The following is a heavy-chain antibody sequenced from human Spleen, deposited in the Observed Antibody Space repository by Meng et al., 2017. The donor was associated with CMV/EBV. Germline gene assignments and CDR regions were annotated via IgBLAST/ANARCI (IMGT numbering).Heavy chain of an antibody. D-gene: IGHD3-16*01. Sequence: SSWGRQGHGKGLEWKGIIQPADYDARYSPSFQGQVTFSVDESISTAYLQWRSLKTSDSAIYYCARLWGGFDSWGQGTLVTVSS. J-gene: IGHJ4*02. V-gene: IGHV5-51*01. CDR3: ARLWGGFDS. CDR2: IQPADYDA.